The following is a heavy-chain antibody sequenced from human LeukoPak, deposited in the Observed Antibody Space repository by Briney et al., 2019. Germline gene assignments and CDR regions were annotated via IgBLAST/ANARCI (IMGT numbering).Heavy chain of an antibody. CDR2: IIPIFGTA. CDR1: GGTFSSYA. CDR3: ASSVQLWSIVY. Sequence: AASVKVSCKASGGTFSSYAISWVRQAPGQGLEWMGRIIPIFGTANYAQKFQGRVTITTDESTSTAYMELSSLRSEDTAVYYCASSVQLWSIVYWGQGTLVTVSS. J-gene: IGHJ4*02. V-gene: IGHV1-69*05. D-gene: IGHD5-18*01.